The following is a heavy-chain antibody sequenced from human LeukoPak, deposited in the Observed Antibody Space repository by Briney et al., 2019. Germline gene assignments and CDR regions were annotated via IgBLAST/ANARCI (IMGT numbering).Heavy chain of an antibody. J-gene: IGHJ4*02. D-gene: IGHD3-22*01. CDR2: ISTYNGNT. V-gene: IGHV1-18*01. CDR3: ARAYYDSSAFDY. CDR1: GYTFINYG. Sequence: ASVKVSCKASGYTFINYGISWVRQAPGQGLEWMGWISTYNGNTNYAQKLQGRVTMTTDTSTSTAYTELRSLRSDDTAVYYCARAYYDSSAFDYWGQGTLVTVSS.